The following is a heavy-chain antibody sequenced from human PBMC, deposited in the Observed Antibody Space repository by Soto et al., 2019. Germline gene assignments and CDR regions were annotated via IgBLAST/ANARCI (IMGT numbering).Heavy chain of an antibody. CDR2: IYPGDSDT. CDR3: ASMSRYSYGPYYFDY. D-gene: IGHD5-18*01. Sequence: GESLKISCKGSGYSFTSYWIGWVRQMPGKGLEWMGIIYPGDSDTNYSPSFQGHVTISADKSISTAYLQWSSLKASDTAMYYCASMSRYSYGPYYFDYWGQGTLVTVSS. CDR1: GYSFTSYW. J-gene: IGHJ4*02. V-gene: IGHV5-51*01.